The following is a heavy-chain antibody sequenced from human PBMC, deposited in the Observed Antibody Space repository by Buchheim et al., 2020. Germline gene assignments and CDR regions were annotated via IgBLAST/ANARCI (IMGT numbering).Heavy chain of an antibody. CDR1: GGSFSGYY. D-gene: IGHD3-9*01. CDR3: ARTGDDILTGYYSLDY. CDR2: INHSGST. Sequence: QVQLQQWGAGLLKPSETLSLTCAVYGGSFSGYYWSWIRQPPGTGLEWIGEINHSGSTNYNPSLKSRVTISVDTSKNQLSLQLSSVTAADTAVYYCARTGDDILTGYYSLDYWGQGTL. J-gene: IGHJ4*02. V-gene: IGHV4-34*01.